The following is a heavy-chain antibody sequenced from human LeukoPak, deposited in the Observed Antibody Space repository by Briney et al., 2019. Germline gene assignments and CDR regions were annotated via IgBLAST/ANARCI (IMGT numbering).Heavy chain of an antibody. V-gene: IGHV3-30*04. D-gene: IGHD3-10*01. CDR2: ISYDGNIK. CDR3: AKSPDYGSGSYRRFRSLDH. Sequence: GGSLRLSCAASGFTFSTYAMHWVRQAPGKGLEWVAVISYDGNIKYYADSVKGRLTISRDNSKNTVLLQMNSLRTEDTAVYYCAKSPDYGSGSYRRFRSLDHWGQGTLVTVSS. J-gene: IGHJ4*02. CDR1: GFTFSTYA.